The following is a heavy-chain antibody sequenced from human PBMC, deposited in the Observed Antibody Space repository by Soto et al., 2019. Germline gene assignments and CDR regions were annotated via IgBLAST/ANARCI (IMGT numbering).Heavy chain of an antibody. D-gene: IGHD1-1*01. J-gene: IGHJ3*02. CDR3: ARGFSVINWNTNAFDI. Sequence: GASVKVSCKASGYTFTSYDINWVRQATGQGLEWMGWMNPNSGNTGYAQKFQGRVTMTRNTSISTAYMELSSLRSEDTAVYYCARGFSVINWNTNAFDIWGQGTMVTVSS. CDR1: GYTFTSYD. CDR2: MNPNSGNT. V-gene: IGHV1-8*01.